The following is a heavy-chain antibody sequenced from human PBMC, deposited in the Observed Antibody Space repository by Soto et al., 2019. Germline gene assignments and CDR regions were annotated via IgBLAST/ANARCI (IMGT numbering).Heavy chain of an antibody. V-gene: IGHV3-23*01. CDR3: AKLPAAQSYFDF. CDR1: GFTFITYA. J-gene: IGHJ4*02. D-gene: IGHD2-2*01. CDR2: ISGSGGST. Sequence: DVQLLDSGGGLVQPGGSLRLSCAASGFTFITYAMSWVRQAPGKRLEWVSIISGSGGSTYYPDSVKGRFTISRDNSKNTLYLQMNSLRADDTAVYYCAKLPAAQSYFDFWGQGTLVTVSS.